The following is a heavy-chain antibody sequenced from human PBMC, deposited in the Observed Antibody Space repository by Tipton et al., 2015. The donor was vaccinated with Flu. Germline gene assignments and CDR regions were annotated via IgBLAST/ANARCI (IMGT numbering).Heavy chain of an antibody. CDR2: IYSGGST. CDR3: ARGGSWFGDLYNNWFGP. CDR1: GFTVSGNY. D-gene: IGHD3-10*01. V-gene: IGHV3-53*01. J-gene: IGHJ5*02. Sequence: CAASGFTVSGNYMSWVRQAPGKGLEWVSLIYSGGSTYYADSVKGRFTISRDNSKNTLYLQMNSLRAEDTAVYYCARGGSWFGDLYNNWFGPWGQGTLVPVSS.